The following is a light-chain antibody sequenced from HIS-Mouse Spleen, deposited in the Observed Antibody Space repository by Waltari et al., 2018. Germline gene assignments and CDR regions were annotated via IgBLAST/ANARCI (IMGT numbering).Light chain of an antibody. CDR2: EGS. Sequence: QSALTQPASVSGSPGPSITIPCTGPSRDVGSYNLLSWYQQPPGKAPKLMIYEGSKRPSGVSNRFSGSKSGNTASLTISGLQAEDEADYYCCSYAGSSTYWVFGGGTKLTVL. CDR1: SRDVGSYNL. J-gene: IGLJ3*02. CDR3: CSYAGSSTYWV. V-gene: IGLV2-23*01.